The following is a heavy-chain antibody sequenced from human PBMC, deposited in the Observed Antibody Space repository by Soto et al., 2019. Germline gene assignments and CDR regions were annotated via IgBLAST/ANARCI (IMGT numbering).Heavy chain of an antibody. CDR1: GGSISSGDYY. D-gene: IGHD3-22*01. J-gene: IGHJ5*02. V-gene: IGHV4-30-4*01. CDR2: IYYSGST. CDR3: ARVHGGKSGYYFRWFDP. Sequence: PSETLSLTCTVSGGSISSGDYYWSWIRQPPGKGLEWIGYIYYSGSTYYNPSLKSRVTISVDTSKNQFSLKLSSVTAADTAVYYCARVHGGKSGYYFRWFDPWGQGTLVTVSS.